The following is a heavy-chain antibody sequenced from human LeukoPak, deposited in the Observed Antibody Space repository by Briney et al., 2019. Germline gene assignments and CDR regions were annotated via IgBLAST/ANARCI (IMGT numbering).Heavy chain of an antibody. CDR3: AKGGYRDGYKFDY. CDR1: GFTFSSYA. V-gene: IGHV3-23*01. CDR2: ISISGDTT. J-gene: IGHJ4*02. Sequence: GSLRLSCTASGFTFSSYAMSWVRQAPGQGLEWVSGISISGDTTWYADSVKGRFTISRDNSKNTLYLQMNNLRAEDTAIYYCAKGGYRDGYKFDYWGQGTLVTVSS. D-gene: IGHD5-24*01.